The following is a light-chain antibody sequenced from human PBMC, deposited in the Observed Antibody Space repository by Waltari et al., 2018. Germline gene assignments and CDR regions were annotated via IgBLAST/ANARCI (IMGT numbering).Light chain of an antibody. CDR1: SLRSNY. Sequence: SSELTQDPAVSVALGQTVRITCQGDSLRSNYATWYQQKPGQAPILVIYGKNNRPSGIPVRFSCSSSGNTASLTITGAQAEDEADYYCNSRDNSAKGVFGGGTKLTVL. V-gene: IGLV3-19*01. J-gene: IGLJ3*02. CDR3: NSRDNSAKGV. CDR2: GKN.